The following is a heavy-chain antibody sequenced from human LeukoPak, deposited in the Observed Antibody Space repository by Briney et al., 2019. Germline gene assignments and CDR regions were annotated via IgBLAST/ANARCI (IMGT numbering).Heavy chain of an antibody. V-gene: IGHV3-30*18. CDR2: ISYDGSNK. CDR1: GFTFSSYW. CDR3: AKDRTSVHLWLSDLDY. J-gene: IGHJ4*02. D-gene: IGHD5-18*01. Sequence: GGSLRLSCAASGFTFSSYWMHWVRQAPGKGLEWVAIISYDGSNKYYADSVKGRFTISRDNSKNTLFLQMNSLRAEDTAVYYCAKDRTSVHLWLSDLDYWGQGTLVTVSS.